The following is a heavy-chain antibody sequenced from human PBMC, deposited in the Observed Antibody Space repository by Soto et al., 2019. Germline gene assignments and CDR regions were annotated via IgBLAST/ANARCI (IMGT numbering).Heavy chain of an antibody. D-gene: IGHD2-21*02. CDR3: AKDVVVTAFYYYGMDV. CDR1: GFTFSSYG. V-gene: IGHV3-30*18. CDR2: ISYDGSNK. J-gene: IGHJ6*02. Sequence: LRLSCAASGFTFSSYGMHWVRQAPGKGLEWVAVISYDGSNKYYADSVKGRFTISRDNSKNTLYLQMNSLRAEDTAVYYCAKDVVVTAFYYYGMDVWGQGTTVTVSS.